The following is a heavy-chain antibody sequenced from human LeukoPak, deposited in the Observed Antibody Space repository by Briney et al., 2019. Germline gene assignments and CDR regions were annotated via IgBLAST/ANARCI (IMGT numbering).Heavy chain of an antibody. V-gene: IGHV1-8*03. D-gene: IGHD3-22*01. CDR2: MNPNSGNT. CDR3: ARDGRDSSGYYPDY. J-gene: IGHJ4*02. Sequence: EASVKVSCKASGYTFTSYDINWVRQATGQGLEWMGWMNPNSGNTGYAQKFQGRVTITRNTSISTAYMELSRLRSDDTAVYYCARDGRDSSGYYPDYWGQGTLVTVSS. CDR1: GYTFTSYD.